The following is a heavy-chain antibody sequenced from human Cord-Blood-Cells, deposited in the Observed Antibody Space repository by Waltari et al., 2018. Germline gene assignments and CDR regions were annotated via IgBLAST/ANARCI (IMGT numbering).Heavy chain of an antibody. CDR1: VGTFRSYA. CDR2: IIPIFGTA. D-gene: IGHD3-10*01. CDR3: ARGNGFRELLGYDP. V-gene: IGHV1-69*06. Sequence: QVQLVQSGAEVKKPGSSVTVYCKASVGTFRSYAISWEAQAPGQGLERMGGIIPIFGTANYAQKFQGRVTITADKSTSTAYMELSSLRSEDTAVYYCARGNGFRELLGYDPWGQGTLVTVSS. J-gene: IGHJ5*02.